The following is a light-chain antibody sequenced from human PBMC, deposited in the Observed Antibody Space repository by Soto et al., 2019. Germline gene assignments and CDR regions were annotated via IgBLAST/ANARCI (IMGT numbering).Light chain of an antibody. J-gene: IGKJ1*01. Sequence: DIQLTQSPSFLSASVGDRVSITCRASQGIGSYLAWYQQKPGKAPNLLIYEAFTLQSGVSSRFSGNGSGTEFSLTISSLQADDLGSYYCQHYNTWTLGQGTKVDIK. V-gene: IGKV1-9*01. CDR2: EAF. CDR3: QHYNTWT. CDR1: QGIGSY.